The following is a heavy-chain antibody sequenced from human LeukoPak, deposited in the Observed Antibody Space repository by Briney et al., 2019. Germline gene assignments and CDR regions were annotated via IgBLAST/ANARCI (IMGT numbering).Heavy chain of an antibody. J-gene: IGHJ2*01. D-gene: IGHD2-15*01. CDR1: GYTFTSYG. CDR3: ARVDVVVVAATHFAPWYFYL. CDR2: ISAYNGNT. Sequence: DSVTVSCTASGYTFTSYGISWVRQAPGQGLEWMGWISAYNGNTNYAQKLHGRVPITTDTSTSTAYMELGSLRSDDTAVYYCARVDVVVVAATHFAPWYFYLWGRGTLLTDSS. V-gene: IGHV1-18*01.